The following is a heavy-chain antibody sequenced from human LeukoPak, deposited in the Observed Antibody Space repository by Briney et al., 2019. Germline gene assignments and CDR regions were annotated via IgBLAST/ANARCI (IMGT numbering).Heavy chain of an antibody. Sequence: LRASVKVFCKASGYTFTSYGISWVRQAPGQGLEWMGWISTYNGNTNYAQKLQGRVTMTTDTSTSTAYMEVRSLTSDDTAVYYCARDLRYCSGGTCYHLGQGDPWGQGTLVTVSS. V-gene: IGHV1-18*01. CDR1: GYTFTSYG. J-gene: IGHJ5*02. D-gene: IGHD2-15*01. CDR2: ISTYNGNT. CDR3: ARDLRYCSGGTCYHLGQGDP.